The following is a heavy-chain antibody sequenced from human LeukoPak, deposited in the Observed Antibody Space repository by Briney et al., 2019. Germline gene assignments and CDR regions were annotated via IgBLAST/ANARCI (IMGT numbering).Heavy chain of an antibody. CDR2: IIPIFGTP. D-gene: IGHD1-14*01. CDR3: ARVGRPVGDAFDI. V-gene: IGHV1-69*05. CDR1: GGTFSSYT. J-gene: IGHJ3*02. Sequence: ASVKVSCKASGGTFSSYTISWVRQAPGQGLEWMGRIIPIFGTPNYAQKFQARVTIATDESTSTAYMELSSLRSDDTAVYYCARVGRPVGDAFDIWGQGTMVTVSS.